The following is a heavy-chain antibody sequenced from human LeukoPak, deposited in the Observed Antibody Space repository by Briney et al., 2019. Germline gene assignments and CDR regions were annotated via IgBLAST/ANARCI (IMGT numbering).Heavy chain of an antibody. V-gene: IGHV3-48*01. CDR3: ARGGSSWYGFDY. D-gene: IGHD2-15*01. Sequence: GGSLRLSCAASGFTFSSYSMNWVREAPGKGLEWVSYIRSSGSTIYYADSVKGRFTISRDNAKNSLYLQMNSLRAEDTAVYYCARGGSSWYGFDYWGQGTLVTVSS. CDR1: GFTFSSYS. J-gene: IGHJ4*02. CDR2: IRSSGSTI.